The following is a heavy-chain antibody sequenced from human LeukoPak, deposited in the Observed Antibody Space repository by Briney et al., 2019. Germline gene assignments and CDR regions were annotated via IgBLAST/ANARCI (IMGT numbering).Heavy chain of an antibody. J-gene: IGHJ6*03. CDR2: ISWDGGST. Sequence: GGSLRLSCAASGFTFDDYTMHWVRQAPGKGLEWVSLISWDGGSTYYADSAKGRFTISRDNSKNSLYLQMNSLRTEDTALYYCAKGGYYYYMDVWGKGTTVTVSS. CDR1: GFTFDDYT. D-gene: IGHD3-16*01. V-gene: IGHV3-43*01. CDR3: AKGGYYYYMDV.